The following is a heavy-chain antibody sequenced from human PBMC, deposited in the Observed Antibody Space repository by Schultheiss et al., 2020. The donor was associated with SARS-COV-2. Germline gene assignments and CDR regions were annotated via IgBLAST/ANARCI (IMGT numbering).Heavy chain of an antibody. CDR1: GGSISSYY. CDR2: IYYSGST. V-gene: IGHV4-59*01. J-gene: IGHJ4*02. Sequence: SETLSLTCTVSGGSISSYYWSWIRQPPGKGLEWIGYIYYSGSTNYNPSLKSRVTISVDKSKNQFSLKLSSVTAADTAVYYCARSRFQTYYYDSSGFPTTPAFDYWGQGTLVTVSS. D-gene: IGHD3-22*01. CDR3: ARSRFQTYYYDSSGFPTTPAFDY.